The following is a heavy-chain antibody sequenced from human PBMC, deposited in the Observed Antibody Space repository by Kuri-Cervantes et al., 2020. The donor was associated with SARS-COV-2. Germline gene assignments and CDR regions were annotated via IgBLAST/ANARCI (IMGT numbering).Heavy chain of an antibody. V-gene: IGHV4-59*11. Sequence: SETLSLTCTVSGDSISDHYWSWIRQPPGQGPEWIGCIHYSGSTDYNPSLKRRVTISVDTSKNQFSLKLSSVTAADTAVYYCARDLGGSNYGGGDYWGQGTLVTVSS. CDR2: IHYSGST. J-gene: IGHJ4*02. D-gene: IGHD4-23*01. CDR3: ARDLGGSNYGGGDY. CDR1: GDSISDHY.